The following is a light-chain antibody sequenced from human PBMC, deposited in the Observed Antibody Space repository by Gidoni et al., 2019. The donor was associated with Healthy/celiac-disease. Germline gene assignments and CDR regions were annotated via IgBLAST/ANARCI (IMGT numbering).Light chain of an antibody. CDR2: DAS. V-gene: IGKV3-11*01. Sequence: ESVLTQSPATLSLSPGERATLSCRASQSVSSYLAWYQQKPGQAPRLLIYDASNRATGIPARFSGSGSGTDFTLTISSLAPEDFAVYYCQQRSNWPLTWTFGQGTKVEIK. CDR3: QQRSNWPLTWT. CDR1: QSVSSY. J-gene: IGKJ1*01.